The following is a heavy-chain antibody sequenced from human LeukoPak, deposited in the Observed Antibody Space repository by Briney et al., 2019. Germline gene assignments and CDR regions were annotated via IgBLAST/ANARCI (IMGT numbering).Heavy chain of an antibody. CDR1: EFTFSNYG. J-gene: IGHJ4*02. D-gene: IGHD4-17*01. CDR3: AREEDNSDEYLREDY. V-gene: IGHV3-30*02. Sequence: GGSLRLSCAASEFTFSNYGMHWVRQAPGKGLEWVAFIRYDGSNKNYADSVKGRFTISRDNAKNSLYLQMNTLRAEDTAVYYCAREEDNSDEYLREDYWGQGTLVTVSA. CDR2: IRYDGSNK.